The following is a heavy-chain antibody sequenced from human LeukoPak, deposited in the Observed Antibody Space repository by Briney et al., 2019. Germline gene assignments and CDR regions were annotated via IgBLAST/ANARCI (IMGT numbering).Heavy chain of an antibody. Sequence: GGSLRLSCAASGFTFSNYWMSWVRQTPGKGLEWVANIRQDGNEKYYVGSVRGRFTISRDNAKNSLYLQMNSLRAEDTAVYYCARHYDILTGTFPYYWGQGTLVTVSS. CDR3: ARHYDILTGTFPYY. D-gene: IGHD3-9*01. V-gene: IGHV3-7*03. J-gene: IGHJ4*02. CDR1: GFTFSNYW. CDR2: IRQDGNEK.